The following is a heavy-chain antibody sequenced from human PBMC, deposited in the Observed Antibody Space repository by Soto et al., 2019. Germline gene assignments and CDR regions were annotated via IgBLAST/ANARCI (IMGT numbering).Heavy chain of an antibody. V-gene: IGHV4-59*01. CDR1: GGSISSYY. D-gene: IGHD1-1*01. CDR3: ARGPYLDAAFDI. J-gene: IGHJ3*02. Sequence: QVQLQESGPGLVKPSETLSLTCTVSGGSISSYYLSWIRQPPGKGLDWIGYIYYSGSTNYNPSLKNRVTISVDTSKNTFSLKLSSVTAADTAVYYWARGPYLDAAFDIWGQGTMVTVSS. CDR2: IYYSGST.